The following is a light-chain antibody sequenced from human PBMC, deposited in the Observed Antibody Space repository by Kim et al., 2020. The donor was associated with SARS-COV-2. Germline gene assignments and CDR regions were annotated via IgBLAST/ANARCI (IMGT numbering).Light chain of an antibody. CDR1: QSVLYSSNNKNY. J-gene: IGKJ5*01. Sequence: TINCKSSQSVLYSSNNKNYLAWYQQKPGQPPKLLIYWASTRESGVPDRFSGSGSGTDFTLTISSLQAEDVAVYYCQQYYSTLPITFGQGTRLEIK. CDR3: QQYYSTLPIT. V-gene: IGKV4-1*01. CDR2: WAS.